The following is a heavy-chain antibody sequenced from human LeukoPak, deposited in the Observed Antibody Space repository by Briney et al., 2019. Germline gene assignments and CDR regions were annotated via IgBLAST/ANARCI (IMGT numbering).Heavy chain of an antibody. CDR2: IYHSGST. D-gene: IGHD6-13*01. CDR3: ARKRAAPFYMDV. Sequence: SGTLSLTCAVSGGSISSSNWGSWVRPPPGKGLEWSGEIYHSGSTNYNPSLKSRVTISVDTSKNQFSLNLSSVTAADTAVYYCARKRAAPFYMDVWGKGTTVTVSS. CDR1: GGSISSSNW. V-gene: IGHV4-4*02. J-gene: IGHJ6*03.